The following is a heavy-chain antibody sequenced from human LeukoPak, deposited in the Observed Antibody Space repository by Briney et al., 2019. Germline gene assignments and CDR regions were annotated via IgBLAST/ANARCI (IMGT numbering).Heavy chain of an antibody. J-gene: IGHJ1*01. CDR1: GGSLSSYY. CDR3: ARHVTVATIGWLGS. CDR2: IYYSGST. V-gene: IGHV4-59*08. D-gene: IGHD5-12*01. Sequence: SETLSLTCTVSGGSLSSYYWSWIRQPPGKGLEWIGYIYYSGSTNYNPSLKSRVTISVDTSKNQLTLDLSSVTAADTAIYYCARHVTVATIGWLGSWGQGTLVTVSS.